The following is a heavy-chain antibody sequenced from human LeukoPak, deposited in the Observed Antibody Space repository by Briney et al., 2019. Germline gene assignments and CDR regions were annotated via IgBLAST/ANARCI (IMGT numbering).Heavy chain of an antibody. D-gene: IGHD3/OR15-3a*01. CDR3: AREDWYRALDY. Sequence: GGTLKLSCAASGFTFSSCGMSWVRQAPGKGLEWVATISGTGASTYYADSVKGRFTISRDNSKNTLYLQMNSLRAEDTAVYYCAREDWYRALDYWGQGPLVTVSS. CDR1: GFTFSSCG. J-gene: IGHJ4*02. V-gene: IGHV3-23*01. CDR2: ISGTGAST.